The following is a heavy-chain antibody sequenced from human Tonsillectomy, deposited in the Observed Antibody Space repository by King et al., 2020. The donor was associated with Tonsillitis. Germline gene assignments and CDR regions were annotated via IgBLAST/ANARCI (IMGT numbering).Heavy chain of an antibody. CDR2: MNPNSGNT. CDR1: GYTFTSDD. D-gene: IGHD2-15*01. Sequence: VQLVESGAEVKKPGASVKVSCKASGYTFTSDDINWVRQATGQGLEWMGWMNPNSGNTGYAQKFQGRLTMTRNTSKSTAYMELSNLRSEDTAVYYCATSLHCSGGSCYSYHYYMDVWGKGTTVTVSS. J-gene: IGHJ6*03. CDR3: ATSLHCSGGSCYSYHYYMDV. V-gene: IGHV1-8*01.